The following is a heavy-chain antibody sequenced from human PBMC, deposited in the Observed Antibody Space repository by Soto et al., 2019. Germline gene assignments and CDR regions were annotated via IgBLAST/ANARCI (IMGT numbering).Heavy chain of an antibody. V-gene: IGHV3-15*01. CDR1: GFTFSNAW. CDR3: TTDLILIVSLTDPFWSGYCCYFDY. Sequence: GGSLRLSCAASGFTFSNAWMSWVRQAPGKGLEWVGRIKSKTDGGTTDYAAPVKGRFTISRDDSKNTLYLQMNSLKTEDTAVYYCTTDLILIVSLTDPFWSGYCCYFDYWGQGTLVTVSS. D-gene: IGHD3-3*01. CDR2: IKSKTDGGTT. J-gene: IGHJ4*02.